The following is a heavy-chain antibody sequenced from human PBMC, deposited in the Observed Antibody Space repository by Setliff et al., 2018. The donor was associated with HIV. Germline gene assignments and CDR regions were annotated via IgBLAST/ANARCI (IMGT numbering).Heavy chain of an antibody. Sequence: PSETLSLTCAVYGGALSGYYWSWIRQAPGKGLEWIGEINHSGSTNYNPSLKSRVTTSVDTSKNQFSLKLSSVTAADTAMYYCARATYYYDSSGYYYKSYYFDYWGQGTLVTVSS. CDR3: ARATYYYDSSGYYYKSYYFDY. V-gene: IGHV4-34*01. CDR2: INHSGST. J-gene: IGHJ4*02. D-gene: IGHD3-22*01. CDR1: GGALSGYY.